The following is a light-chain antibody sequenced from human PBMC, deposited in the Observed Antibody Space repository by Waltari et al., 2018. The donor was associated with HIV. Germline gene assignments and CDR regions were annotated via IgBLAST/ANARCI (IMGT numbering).Light chain of an antibody. J-gene: IGLJ1*01. CDR1: NIGSKS. CDR3: QVWDSSSDHPV. CDR2: YDS. Sequence: SYVLTQPPSVSVAPGKTARITCGGNNIGSKSLHWYQQKPGQAPVLVIYYDSDRPSGIPERFSGSNSGNTATLTISRVEAGDEADYYCQVWDSSSDHPVFGTGTKVTVL. V-gene: IGLV3-21*04.